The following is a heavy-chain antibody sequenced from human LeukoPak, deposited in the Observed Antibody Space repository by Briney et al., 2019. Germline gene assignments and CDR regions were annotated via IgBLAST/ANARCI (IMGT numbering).Heavy chain of an antibody. V-gene: IGHV3-20*04. CDR1: GFTFDDYG. Sequence: GGSLRLSCAASGFTFDDYGMSWVRQAPGKGLEWVSGINWNGGNTGYADSVKGRFTISRDNAKNSLYLQMNRLRAEDTALYYCARAYSGYENYYYYYYMDVRGKGTTVTVSS. CDR3: ARAYSGYENYYYYYYMDV. J-gene: IGHJ6*03. CDR2: INWNGGNT. D-gene: IGHD5-12*01.